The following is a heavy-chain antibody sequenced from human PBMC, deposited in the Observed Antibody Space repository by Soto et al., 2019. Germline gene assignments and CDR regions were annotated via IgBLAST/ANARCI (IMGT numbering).Heavy chain of an antibody. CDR2: IIPILGIA. CDR3: ARDLCSITSCSPDYYYGMDV. J-gene: IGHJ6*02. CDR1: GGTFSSYT. V-gene: IGHV1-69*04. D-gene: IGHD2-2*01. Sequence: SVKVSCKASGGTFSSYTISWVRQAPGQGLEWMGRIIPILGIANYAQKFQGRVTITADKSTSTAYMELSSLRSEDTAVYYCARDLCSITSCSPDYYYGMDVWGQGTSVTVSS.